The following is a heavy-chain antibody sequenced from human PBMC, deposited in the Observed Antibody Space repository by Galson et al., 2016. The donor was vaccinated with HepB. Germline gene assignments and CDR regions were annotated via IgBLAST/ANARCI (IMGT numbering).Heavy chain of an antibody. Sequence: SLRLSCACSGFTFGDYTVSWFRQAPGKALEWVGFIRSKSYGGTTEYAASVKGRFTISRDDSKRIAYLQMNSLKTEDTAVYYCSSPRDGYNRGYAFEIWGPGTTVIVSS. CDR1: GFTFGDYT. V-gene: IGHV3-49*03. D-gene: IGHD5-24*01. CDR2: IRSKSYGGTT. CDR3: SSPRDGYNRGYAFEI. J-gene: IGHJ3*02.